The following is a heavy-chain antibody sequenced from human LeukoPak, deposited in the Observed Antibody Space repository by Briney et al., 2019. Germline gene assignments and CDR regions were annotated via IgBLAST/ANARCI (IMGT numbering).Heavy chain of an antibody. CDR3: ARCGYSAYKTPRPSGY. D-gene: IGHD5-12*01. CDR1: GFAFSSYG. V-gene: IGHV3-30*03. J-gene: IGHJ4*01. CDR2: ISYDGSNK. Sequence: PGGSLRLSCAASGFAFSSYGMHWVRQAPGKGLEWVAVISYDGSNKYYADSVKGRFTISRDNAQNSLYLQMNSLRVEDTAVYYCARCGYSAYKTPRPSGYGGQGTLVTVSS.